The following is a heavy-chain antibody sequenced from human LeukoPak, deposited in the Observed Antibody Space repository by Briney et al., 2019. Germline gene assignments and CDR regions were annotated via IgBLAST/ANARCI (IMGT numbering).Heavy chain of an antibody. D-gene: IGHD2-8*01. CDR2: LYTSGST. Sequence: PSQTLSLTCTVSGGSISSYYWSWIRQPAGKGLEWIGRLYTSGSTSYNPSLKSRVTMSVDTSKNQFSLKLSSVTAADTAVYYCARNYCTNGVCYFNWFDPWGQGTLVTVSS. J-gene: IGHJ5*02. CDR1: GGSISSYY. CDR3: ARNYCTNGVCYFNWFDP. V-gene: IGHV4-4*07.